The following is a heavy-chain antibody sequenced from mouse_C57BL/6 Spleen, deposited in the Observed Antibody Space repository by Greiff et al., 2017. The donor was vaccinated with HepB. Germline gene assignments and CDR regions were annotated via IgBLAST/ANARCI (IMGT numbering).Heavy chain of an antibody. CDR1: GFTFSSYA. J-gene: IGHJ2*01. Sequence: EVQLQESGGGLVKPGGSLKLSCAASGFTFSSYAMSWVRQTPEKRLEWVATISDGGSYTYYPDNVKGRFTISRDNAKNNLYLQMSHLKSEDTAMYYCARDGGYFLLWGQGTTLTVSS. CDR2: ISDGGSYT. V-gene: IGHV5-4*01. CDR3: ARDGGYFLL. D-gene: IGHD2-3*01.